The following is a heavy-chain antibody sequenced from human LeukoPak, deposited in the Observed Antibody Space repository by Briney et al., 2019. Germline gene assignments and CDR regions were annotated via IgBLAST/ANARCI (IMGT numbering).Heavy chain of an antibody. CDR3: IGGSYNSFDY. CDR1: GFTFSRYW. D-gene: IGHD1-1*01. V-gene: IGHV3-74*01. Sequence: GGSLRLSCAASGFTFSRYWMYWVRQGPGKGLVWVSRINSDESNRSYADSVRGRFTISRDNAKNTLYLQMNSLRAEDMAVYYCIGGSYNSFDYWGQGTLVTVSS. J-gene: IGHJ4*02. CDR2: INSDESNR.